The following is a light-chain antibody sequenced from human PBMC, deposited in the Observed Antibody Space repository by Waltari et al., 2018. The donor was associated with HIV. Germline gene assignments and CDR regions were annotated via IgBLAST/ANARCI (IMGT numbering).Light chain of an antibody. CDR2: HDI. CDR3: QAWDSSTVV. V-gene: IGLV3-1*01. J-gene: IGLJ2*01. Sequence: SYELTQPPSVSVSPGQTASITCSGDHLGDKYACWYQQKPCQSPVLVIYHDIQRPSGIPERFSGSNSGNTATLTISGTQAMDEADYYCQAWDSSTVVFGGGTKLTVL. CDR1: HLGDKY.